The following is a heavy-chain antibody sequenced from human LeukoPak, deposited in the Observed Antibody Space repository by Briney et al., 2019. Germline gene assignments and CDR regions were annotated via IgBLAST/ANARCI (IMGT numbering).Heavy chain of an antibody. CDR3: ARNGQQLVSYYYMDV. CDR2: MNPNSGNT. Sequence: ASVKVSCKASGYTFTSYDINWVRQATGQGLEWMGWMNPNSGNTGYAQKFQGRVTMTRNTSISTAYMELSSLRSDDTAVYYCARNGQQLVSYYYMDVWGKGTTVTVSS. D-gene: IGHD6-13*01. CDR1: GYTFTSYD. V-gene: IGHV1-8*01. J-gene: IGHJ6*03.